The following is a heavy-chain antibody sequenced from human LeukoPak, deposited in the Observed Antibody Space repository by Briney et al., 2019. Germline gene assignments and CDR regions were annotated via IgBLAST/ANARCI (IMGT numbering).Heavy chain of an antibody. J-gene: IGHJ4*02. Sequence: GGSLRLSCAASGFPFSSYGMHWVRQAPGKGLEWVARLVYDERSDYANSVKGRFTISRENAKNSLYLQMNNLRAEDTAVYYCARQMTPHGNFDYWGQGTLVTVSS. CDR2: LVYDERS. V-gene: IGHV3-33*05. CDR3: ARQMTPHGNFDY. D-gene: IGHD1-26*01. CDR1: GFPFSSYG.